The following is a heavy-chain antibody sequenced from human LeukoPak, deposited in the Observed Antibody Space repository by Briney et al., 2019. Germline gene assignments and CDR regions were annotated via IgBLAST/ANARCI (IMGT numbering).Heavy chain of an antibody. J-gene: IGHJ4*02. V-gene: IGHV4-39*01. CDR1: GASISSSAYY. D-gene: IGHD2-21*02. Sequence: KPSETLSLTCTVSGASISSSAYYWGWIRQPPGKGLEWIGSIYYSGSTYYSPSLKSRVTISVDTSKNQFSLKLSSVTAADTAEYYCATTNCGGDCYPAWWGQGTLVTVSS. CDR3: ATTNCGGDCYPAW. CDR2: IYYSGST.